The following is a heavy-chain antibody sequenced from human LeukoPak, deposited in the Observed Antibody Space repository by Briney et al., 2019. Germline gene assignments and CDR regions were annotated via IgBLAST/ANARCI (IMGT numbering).Heavy chain of an antibody. J-gene: IGHJ4*02. CDR2: ISTYNGNT. CDR1: GYTFTTYG. V-gene: IGHV1-18*01. CDR3: ARLKLLWSNYFDY. Sequence: ASVKVSCKASGYTFTTYGISWVRQAPGQGLEWMGWISTYNGNTKYAQKLQGRVTMTTDTSTSTAYMELRSLRSDDTAVYYCARLKLLWSNYFDYWGQGTLVTVSS. D-gene: IGHD2-2*01.